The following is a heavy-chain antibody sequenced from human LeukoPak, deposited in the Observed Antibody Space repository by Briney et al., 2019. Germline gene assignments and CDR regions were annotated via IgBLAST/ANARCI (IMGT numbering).Heavy chain of an antibody. D-gene: IGHD4-11*01. J-gene: IGHJ4*02. CDR2: ISGSGGST. CDR3: ALTARARVTYFDY. CDR1: GFTFSSYW. Sequence: GGSLRLFCAASGFTFSSYWMSWVRQAPGKGLEWVSAISGSGGSTYYADSVKGRFTISRDNSKNTLYLQMNSLRAEDTAVYYCALTARARVTYFDYWGQGTLVTVSS. V-gene: IGHV3-23*01.